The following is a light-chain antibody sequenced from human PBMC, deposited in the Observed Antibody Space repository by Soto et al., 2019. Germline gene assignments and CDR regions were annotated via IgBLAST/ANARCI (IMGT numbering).Light chain of an antibody. J-gene: IGKJ4*01. CDR3: QQSYGTPLT. CDR2: AAS. CDR1: QSISNY. Sequence: DMEMTQSPSSLSASGGDRVTITCRASQSISNYLNWYQHKPGKVPKLLIYAASSLQSGVPTRFSGSGSGTDFTLTLNSLQPEDFATYFCQQSYGTPLTFGGGTKIEIK. V-gene: IGKV1-39*01.